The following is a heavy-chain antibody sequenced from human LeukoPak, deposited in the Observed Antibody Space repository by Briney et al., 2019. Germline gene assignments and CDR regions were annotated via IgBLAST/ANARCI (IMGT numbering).Heavy chain of an antibody. V-gene: IGHV1-69*13. J-gene: IGHJ6*03. CDR2: IIPIFGTA. Sequence: SVKLSCKASGGTFSSYAISWVRQAPGQGLEWMGGIIPIFGTANYAQKFQGRVTITADESTSTAYMELSSLRSEDTAVYYCTSCYQGYYMDVWGKGTTVTISS. CDR3: TSCYQGYYMDV. D-gene: IGHD2-2*01. CDR1: GGTFSSYA.